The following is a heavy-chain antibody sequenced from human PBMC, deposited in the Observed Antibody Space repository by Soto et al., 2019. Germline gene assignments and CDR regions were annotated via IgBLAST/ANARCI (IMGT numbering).Heavy chain of an antibody. V-gene: IGHV3-7*01. CDR1: GFTFSTYW. CDR2: MDQDGSER. Sequence: EVQLVESGGGLVQPGGSLGLSCAASGFTFSTYWMTWVRQPPGKGLEWVANMDQDGSERYYVDSVRGRFTVSRDNAKNSLYLQMNSLRAEDTAVYYCVCGGNFFIYWGQGTLVTVSP. CDR3: VCGGNFFIY. D-gene: IGHD3-16*01. J-gene: IGHJ4*02.